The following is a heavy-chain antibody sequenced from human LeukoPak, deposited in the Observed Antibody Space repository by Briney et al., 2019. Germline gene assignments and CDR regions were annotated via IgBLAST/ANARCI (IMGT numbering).Heavy chain of an antibody. CDR1: GFTFGDYA. Sequence: PGRSLRLSCTASGFTFGDYAMSWVRQAPGKGLEWVGFIRSKAYGGTTEYAASVKGRFTISRDDSKSIAYLQMNSLKTEDTAVYYCTRVRGYSYGFHFDYWGQGTLVTVSS. CDR2: IRSKAYGGTT. V-gene: IGHV3-49*04. J-gene: IGHJ4*02. D-gene: IGHD5-18*01. CDR3: TRVRGYSYGFHFDY.